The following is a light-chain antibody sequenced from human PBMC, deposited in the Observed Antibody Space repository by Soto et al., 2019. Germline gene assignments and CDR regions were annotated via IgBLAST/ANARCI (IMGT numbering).Light chain of an antibody. CDR2: EDT. V-gene: IGLV3-1*01. J-gene: IGLJ2*01. CDR1: MLGDKY. CDR3: QTWDSSTVV. Sequence: SYELTQPPSVSVSPGQTASITCSGDMLGDKYACWYQQKPGQSPVLVFYEDTKRPSGIPERFSGSNSGNTATLTISGTQPMDEADYYCQTWDSSTVVFGGGTQLTVL.